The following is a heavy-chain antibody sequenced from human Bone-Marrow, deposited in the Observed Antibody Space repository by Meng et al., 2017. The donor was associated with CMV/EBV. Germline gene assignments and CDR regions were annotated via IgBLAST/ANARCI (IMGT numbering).Heavy chain of an antibody. CDR1: GFTFSSYS. J-gene: IGHJ6*02. CDR2: ISSSSSYI. D-gene: IGHD1-26*01. CDR3: ARGRGVGATFRYGRDV. V-gene: IGHV3-21*01. Sequence: GESQKISCAASGFTFSSYSMNWVRQAPGKGLEWVSSISSSSSYIYYADSVKGRFTISRDNAKNSLYLQMNSLRAEDTAVYYWARGRGVGATFRYGRDVWGQGTTVTVSS.